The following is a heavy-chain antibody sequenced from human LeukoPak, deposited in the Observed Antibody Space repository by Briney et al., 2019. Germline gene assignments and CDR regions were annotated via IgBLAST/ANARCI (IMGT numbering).Heavy chain of an antibody. CDR1: GFTFSSYA. D-gene: IGHD3-3*01. CDR2: ISYDGSNK. J-gene: IGHJ4*02. Sequence: PGRSLRLSCAASGFTFSSYAIHWARQAPGKGLEWVAFISYDGSNKYYADSVKGRFTISRDNSRNTLYLQMNSLRAEDTAVYYCARDFLGVHYFDYWGQETLVTVSS. CDR3: ARDFLGVHYFDY. V-gene: IGHV3-30*04.